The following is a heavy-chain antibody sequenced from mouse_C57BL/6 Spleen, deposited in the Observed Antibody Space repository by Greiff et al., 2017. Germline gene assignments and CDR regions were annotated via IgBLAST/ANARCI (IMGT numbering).Heavy chain of an antibody. CDR1: GYAFSSSW. J-gene: IGHJ4*01. D-gene: IGHD1-1*01. V-gene: IGHV1-82*01. CDR3: ARSPSLMYGSRSMDY. Sequence: VKLMESGPELVKPGASVKISCKASGYAFSSSWMNWVKQRPGKGLEWIGRIYPGDGDTNYNGKFKGKATLTADKSSSTAYMQLSSLTSEDSAVYFCARSPSLMYGSRSMDYWGQGTSVTVSS. CDR2: IYPGDGDT.